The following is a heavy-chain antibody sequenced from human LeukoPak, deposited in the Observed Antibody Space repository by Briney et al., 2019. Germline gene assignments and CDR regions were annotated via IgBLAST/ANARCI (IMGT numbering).Heavy chain of an antibody. Sequence: TGGSLRLSCAASGFTFITYWMHWVRQAPGKGLVWVSSINSDGSTTTYADSVKGRFTISRDNAKNKVYLQMNSLRAEDTAVYYCARAFGSGSQVINYFDFWGQGTLVTVSS. J-gene: IGHJ4*02. CDR2: INSDGSTT. CDR1: GFTFITYW. D-gene: IGHD3-10*01. V-gene: IGHV3-74*01. CDR3: ARAFGSGSQVINYFDF.